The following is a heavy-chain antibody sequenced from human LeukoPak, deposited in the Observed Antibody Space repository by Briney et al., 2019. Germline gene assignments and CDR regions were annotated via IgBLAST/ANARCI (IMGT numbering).Heavy chain of an antibody. J-gene: IGHJ6*02. D-gene: IGHD6-13*01. V-gene: IGHV6-1*01. CDR3: ARAQGGAAAGIVGMDV. CDR1: GDSVPSNSAA. Sequence: SQTLSLTCAISGDSVPSNSAAWNWLRQSPSRGLEWLGRTYYRSKWYNDYAVSVKSRITINPDTSKNQFSLQLNAVTPEDTAVYYCARAQGGAAAGIVGMDVWGQGTTVTVSS. CDR2: TYYRSKWYN.